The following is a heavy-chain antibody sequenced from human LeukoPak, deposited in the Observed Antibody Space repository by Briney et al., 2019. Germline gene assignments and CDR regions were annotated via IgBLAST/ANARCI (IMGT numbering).Heavy chain of an antibody. Sequence: ASAKVSCKASGYTFTGYYMHWVRQAPGQGPEWMGWINPNSGGTNYAQKFQGRVTMTRDTSISTAYMELSRLRSDDTAVYYCAESPAGRYFDWLPLDYWGQGTLVTVSS. V-gene: IGHV1-2*02. CDR2: INPNSGGT. D-gene: IGHD3-9*01. CDR3: AESPAGRYFDWLPLDY. CDR1: GYTFTGYY. J-gene: IGHJ4*02.